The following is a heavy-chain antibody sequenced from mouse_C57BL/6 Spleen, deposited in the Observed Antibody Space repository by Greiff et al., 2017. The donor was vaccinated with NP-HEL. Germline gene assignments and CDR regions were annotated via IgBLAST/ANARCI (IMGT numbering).Heavy chain of an antibody. CDR1: GFTFSDYG. Sequence: EVKLQESGGGLVKPGGSLKLSCAASGFTFSDYGMHWVRQAPEKGLEWVAYISTGSSTIYYADTVKGRFTISRDNAKNTLFLQMTSLRSEDTAMSDCARKRGRGGYAVDYWGQGTSVTVAS. CDR2: ISTGSSTI. D-gene: IGHD4-1*01. J-gene: IGHJ4*01. V-gene: IGHV5-17*01. CDR3: ARKRGRGGYAVDY.